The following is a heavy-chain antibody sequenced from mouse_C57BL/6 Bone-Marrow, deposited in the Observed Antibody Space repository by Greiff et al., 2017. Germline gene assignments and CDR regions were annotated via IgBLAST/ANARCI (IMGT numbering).Heavy chain of an antibody. CDR1: GFNIKDDY. CDR3: TKEDYYFDY. CDR2: IDPENGDT. V-gene: IGHV14-4*01. Sequence: EVKLMESGAELVRPGASVKLSCTASGFNIKDDYMHWVKQRPEQGLEWIGWIDPENGDTEYASKFQGKATITADTSSNTAYLQLSSLTSEDTAVYYCTKEDYYFDYWGQGTTLTVSS. J-gene: IGHJ2*01.